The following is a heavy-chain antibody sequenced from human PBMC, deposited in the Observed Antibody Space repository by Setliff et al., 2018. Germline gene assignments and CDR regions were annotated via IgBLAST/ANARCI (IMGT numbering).Heavy chain of an antibody. CDR1: GFTFSSYG. CDR2: IRYDGSNK. J-gene: IGHJ3*02. Sequence: TGGSLRLSCAASGFTFSSYGMHWVRQAPGKGLEWVAFIRYDGSNKYYADSVKGRFTISRDNSKNTLYLQMNSLRAEDTAVYYCARGLKEYDAFDIWGQGTMVTVSS. V-gene: IGHV3-30*02. CDR3: ARGLKEYDAFDI.